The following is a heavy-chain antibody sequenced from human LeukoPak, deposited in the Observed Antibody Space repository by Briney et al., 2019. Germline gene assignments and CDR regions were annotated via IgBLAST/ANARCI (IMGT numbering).Heavy chain of an antibody. CDR3: GRSRGAGPGAHFDV. CDR2: IKQDGSGT. J-gene: IGHJ4*02. V-gene: IGHV3-7*05. D-gene: IGHD6-19*01. Sequence: PGGSLRLSCAASGFTFSNYWTSWVRQAPGKGLEWVANIKQDGSGTYYVDSMKGRFTISRDNAKNSLYLQMNSLRAEDTAVYYCGRSRGAGPGAHFDVWGQGTLVTVSS. CDR1: GFTFSNYW.